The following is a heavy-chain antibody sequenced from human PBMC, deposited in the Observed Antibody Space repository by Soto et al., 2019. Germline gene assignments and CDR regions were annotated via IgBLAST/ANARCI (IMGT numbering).Heavy chain of an antibody. CDR2: ISNSGST. V-gene: IGHV4-30-4*01. D-gene: IGHD5-18*01. CDR1: GGSVTSDEDY. CDR3: ATESGSTYGYFDH. Sequence: SETLSLTCTVSGGSVTSDEDYWTWIRQSPGKGLEWIGYISNSGSTGYNPALKTRLSMSVDRSKNQFTLRLTSVTAADTAVYFCATESGSTYGYFDHWGQGTQVTVSS. J-gene: IGHJ4*02.